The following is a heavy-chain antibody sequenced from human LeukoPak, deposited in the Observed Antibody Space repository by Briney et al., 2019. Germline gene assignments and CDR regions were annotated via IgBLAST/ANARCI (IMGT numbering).Heavy chain of an antibody. CDR2: INWNGGST. CDR1: GFTFDDYG. D-gene: IGHD3-22*01. CDR3: ARGPAYYYHSSVSPLQFDY. J-gene: IGHJ4*02. Sequence: GGSLRLSCAASGFTFDDYGMSWVRQAPGKGLEWVSGINWNGGSTGYADSVKGRFAISRDNSKNTLYLQMNSLRAEDTAIYYCARGPAYYYHSSVSPLQFDYWGQGTLVTVSS. V-gene: IGHV3-20*04.